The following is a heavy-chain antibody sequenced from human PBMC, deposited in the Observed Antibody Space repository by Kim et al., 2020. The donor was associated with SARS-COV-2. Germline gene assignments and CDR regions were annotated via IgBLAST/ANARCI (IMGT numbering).Heavy chain of an antibody. D-gene: IGHD3-9*01. CDR1: GFTFSSYS. CDR3: ARGAFDWLLYGHPPDY. Sequence: GGSLRLSCAASGFTFSSYSMNWVRQAPGKGLEWVSYISSSSSTIYYADSVKGRFTISRDNAKNSLYLQMNSLRAEDTAVYYCARGAFDWLLYGHPPDYWGQGTLVTVSS. V-gene: IGHV3-48*04. CDR2: ISSSSSTI. J-gene: IGHJ4*02.